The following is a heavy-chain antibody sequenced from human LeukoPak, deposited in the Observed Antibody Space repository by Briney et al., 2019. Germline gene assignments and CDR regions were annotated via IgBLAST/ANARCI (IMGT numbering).Heavy chain of an antibody. J-gene: IGHJ4*02. CDR2: ISGSGGST. V-gene: IGHV3-23*01. Sequence: GGSLRLSCAASGFTFSSYAMSWVRQAPGKGLEWVSAISGSGGSTYYADSVKGRFTISRDNSENTLYLQMNSLRAEDTAVYYCAKDRWGYSDGYGVFDYWGQGTLVTVSS. D-gene: IGHD5-18*01. CDR3: AKDRWGYSDGYGVFDY. CDR1: GFTFSSYA.